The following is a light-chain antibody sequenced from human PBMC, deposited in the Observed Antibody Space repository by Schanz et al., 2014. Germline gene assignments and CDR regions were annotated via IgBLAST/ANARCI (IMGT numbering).Light chain of an antibody. CDR2: EVS. Sequence: QSALTQPASVSGSPGQSITISCTGTSSDVGGYNRVSWYQQPPGTAPKLMIYEVSNRPSGVSNRFSGSKSGNTASLSISGLQAEDEADYYCSSYTTSSTVVFGGGTKLTVL. V-gene: IGLV2-14*01. J-gene: IGLJ2*01. CDR3: SSYTTSSTVV. CDR1: SSDVGGYNR.